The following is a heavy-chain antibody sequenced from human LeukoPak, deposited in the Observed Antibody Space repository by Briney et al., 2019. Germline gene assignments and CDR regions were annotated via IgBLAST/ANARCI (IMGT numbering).Heavy chain of an antibody. J-gene: IGHJ4*02. D-gene: IGHD2-2*02. CDR2: IYYSGST. CDR3: ARAGARTSCYTCFDY. CDR1: GGSFSGYY. Sequence: SETLSLTCAVYGGSFSGYYWGWIRQPPGKGLEWIGSIYYSGSTYYNPSLKSRVTISVDTSKNRFSLKLSSVTAADTAVYYCARAGARTSCYTCFDYWGQGTLVTVSS. V-gene: IGHV4-34*01.